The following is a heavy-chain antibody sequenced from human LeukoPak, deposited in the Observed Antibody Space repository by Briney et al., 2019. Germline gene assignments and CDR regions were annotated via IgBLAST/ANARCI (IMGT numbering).Heavy chain of an antibody. CDR3: ARGEVAMAD. CDR1: GYTFTNYF. V-gene: IGHV1-2*02. J-gene: IGHJ4*02. CDR2: INPNNGDT. D-gene: IGHD5-12*01. Sequence: ASVKVSCKASGYTFTNYFIHWVRQAPGQGLEWMGWINPNNGDTASAQTFQGRVTLTSDTSTRTAYMELRRLRYDDTAVYYCARGEVAMADWGQGARVTVSS.